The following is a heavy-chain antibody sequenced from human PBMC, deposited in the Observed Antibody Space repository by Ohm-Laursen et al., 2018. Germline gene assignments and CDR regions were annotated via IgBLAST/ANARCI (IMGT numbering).Heavy chain of an antibody. Sequence: SVKVSCKASGYSFNSNHMQWLRQAPGQGLEWMGIIKSTDDTRTYAQKFQGRVTMTKDRSTSTVYMELSSLRSDDTAVYYCARDCEWATDVWGQGTLVTVSS. V-gene: IGHV1-46*02. CDR2: IKSTDDTR. CDR1: GYSFNSNH. J-gene: IGHJ6*02. CDR3: ARDCEWATDV. D-gene: IGHD1-26*01.